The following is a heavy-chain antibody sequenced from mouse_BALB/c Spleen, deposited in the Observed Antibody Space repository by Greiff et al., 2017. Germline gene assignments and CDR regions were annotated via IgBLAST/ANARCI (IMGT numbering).Heavy chain of an antibody. J-gene: IGHJ2*01. CDR2: ISSGGSYT. V-gene: IGHV5-9-4*01. CDR1: GFTFSSYA. CDR3: ARDGITTASFDY. Sequence: EVHLVESGGGLVKPGGSLKLSCAASGFTFSSYAMSWVRQSPEKRLEWVAEISSGGSYTYYPDTVTGRFTIARDNDKNTLYLEMSSLRSEDTAMYYCARDGITTASFDYWGQGTTLTVSS. D-gene: IGHD1-2*01.